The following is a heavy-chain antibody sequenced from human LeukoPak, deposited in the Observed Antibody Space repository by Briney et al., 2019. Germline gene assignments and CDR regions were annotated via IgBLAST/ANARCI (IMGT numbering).Heavy chain of an antibody. CDR2: IYYSGST. CDR3: ARGYVDTAMVNWYYFDY. CDR1: GGSISSYY. J-gene: IGHJ4*02. D-gene: IGHD5-18*01. V-gene: IGHV4-59*01. Sequence: SETLSLTCIVSGGSISSYYWSWIRQPPGKGLEWIGYIYYSGSTNYNPSLKSRVTISVDTSKNQFSLKLSSVTAADTAVYYCARGYVDTAMVNWYYFDYWGQGTLVTVSS.